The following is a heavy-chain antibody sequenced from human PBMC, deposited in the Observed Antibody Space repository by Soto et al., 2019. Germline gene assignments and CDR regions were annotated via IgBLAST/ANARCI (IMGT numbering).Heavy chain of an antibody. Sequence: VXVSCKASXXXFTTYGVNWVXQAPGQGLEWMGWVSPYNGDTTYAQNFQGRVTMTXXTSTRTAYMELRSLRSDDTAVYYCAXKVGHMDVWGQGTTVTVS. CDR3: AXKVGHMDV. CDR1: XXXFTTYG. D-gene: IGHD2-2*01. V-gene: IGHV1-18*04. J-gene: IGHJ6*02. CDR2: VSPYNGDT.